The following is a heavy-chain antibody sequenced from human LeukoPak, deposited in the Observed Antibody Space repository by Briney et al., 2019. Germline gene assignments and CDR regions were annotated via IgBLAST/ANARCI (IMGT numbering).Heavy chain of an antibody. Sequence: SVKVSCKASGYTFTKYDINWVRQATGQGPEWMGWMNPKSGNTGYAQKFQGRVTMTRNTSISTAYMELSSLRSDDTAVYYCARDQDIVVVVAALRQREMGGFDPWGQGTLVTVSS. D-gene: IGHD2-15*01. V-gene: IGHV1-8*01. CDR1: GYTFTKYD. CDR2: MNPKSGNT. CDR3: ARDQDIVVVVAALRQREMGGFDP. J-gene: IGHJ5*02.